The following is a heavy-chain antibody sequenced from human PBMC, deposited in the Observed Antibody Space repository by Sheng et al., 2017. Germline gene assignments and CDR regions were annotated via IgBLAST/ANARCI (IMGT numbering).Heavy chain of an antibody. CDR2: IIPKIGIA. CDR3: ARGFLSCTGGSCNSL. J-gene: IGHJ4*01. D-gene: IGHD2-8*02. CDR1: GGTFSTFT. V-gene: IGHV1-69*02. Sequence: QVQLVQSGAEVKKPGSSVKLSCQASGGTFSTFTITWVRQAPGQGLEWMGRIIPKIGIANYAQKFQGRVTITADKSTSTAYMDLSSLRSEDTAIYYCARGFLSCTGGSCNSLWGQEPWSPSPQ.